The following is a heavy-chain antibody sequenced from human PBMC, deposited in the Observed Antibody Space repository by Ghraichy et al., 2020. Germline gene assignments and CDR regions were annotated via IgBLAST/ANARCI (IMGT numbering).Heavy chain of an antibody. D-gene: IGHD3-3*01. Sequence: TLSLTCTVSGGSISSNDYYWTWIRQPPEKGLEWIGYIYNSGSTYYNPSLKSRLTISLDTSKNQFSLRLNSVTAADTAVYYCARDIGFRSGYYGLFDFWGRGTMVTVSS. CDR1: GGSISSNDYY. J-gene: IGHJ3*01. CDR2: IYNSGST. V-gene: IGHV4-30-4*01. CDR3: ARDIGFRSGYYGLFDF.